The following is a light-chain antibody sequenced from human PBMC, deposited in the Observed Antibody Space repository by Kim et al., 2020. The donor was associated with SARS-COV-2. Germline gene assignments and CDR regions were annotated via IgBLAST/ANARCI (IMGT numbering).Light chain of an antibody. CDR3: QQYGSSTFT. J-gene: IGKJ4*01. Sequence: EIVLTQSPGTLSLSPGERATLSCRASKSVSSSYLAWYQQKPGQAPRLLIYGASSRATGIPDRFSGSGSGTDFTLTISRLEPEDFAVYYCQQYGSSTFTFGGGTKLEI. V-gene: IGKV3-20*01. CDR1: KSVSSSY. CDR2: GAS.